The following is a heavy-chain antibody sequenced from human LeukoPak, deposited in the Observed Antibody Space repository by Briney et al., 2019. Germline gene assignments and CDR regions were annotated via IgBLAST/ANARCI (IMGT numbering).Heavy chain of an antibody. J-gene: IGHJ4*02. CDR2: ISIADGRT. Sequence: ASVNVPHKASGFILMNFGISWLRQAPGQGLEWMAWISIADGRTDYAQNFQGRVTLTTDTSTNTAYMELRRLRSDDTTVYFCARVPDTGYNYWGQGTLVTVSS. CDR3: ARVPDTGYNY. CDR1: GFILMNFG. V-gene: IGHV1-18*01. D-gene: IGHD5-12*01.